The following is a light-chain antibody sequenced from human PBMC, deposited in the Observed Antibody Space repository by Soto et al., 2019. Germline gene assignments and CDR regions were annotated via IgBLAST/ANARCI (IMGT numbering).Light chain of an antibody. CDR3: QQYNRSYT. CDR1: QNINNY. V-gene: IGKV1-33*01. CDR2: DAS. Sequence: DIQMTQSPSSLSASVGDRVTITCQASQNINNYLNWYQQKPGRAPKLLIYDASNLEAGVPSRFRGSGSGTDFTFTISRLQPEDIAIYYCQQYNRSYTFGQGTKVDIK. J-gene: IGKJ2*01.